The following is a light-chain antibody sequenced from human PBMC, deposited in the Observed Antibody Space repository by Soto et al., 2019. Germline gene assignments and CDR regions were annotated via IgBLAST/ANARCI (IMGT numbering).Light chain of an antibody. CDR3: QHYIRAPYS. V-gene: IGKV1-27*01. CDR2: ATS. J-gene: IGKJ2*03. CDR1: RNIQNF. Sequence: DIQMTQSPSSLSASVGDRVTISCRATRNIQNFLAWYQLKPGKVPKLLIYATSTLQSGVPSRFSGSGFGSEFTLTISGLQAEDVATYYCQHYIRAPYSFGLGTKLEI.